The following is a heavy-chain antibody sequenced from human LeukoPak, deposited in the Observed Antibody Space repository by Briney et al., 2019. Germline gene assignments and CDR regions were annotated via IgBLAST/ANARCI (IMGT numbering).Heavy chain of an antibody. Sequence: ASVKVSFKASGYTFASYGISWVRQAPGQGLEWMGWISAYNGNTNYAQKLQGRVTLTTDTSTSTAYMELRSLRSDDTAVYYCARDTYYDSSGYGGPFDYWGQGTLVTVSS. D-gene: IGHD3-22*01. J-gene: IGHJ4*02. V-gene: IGHV1-18*01. CDR1: GYTFASYG. CDR3: ARDTYYDSSGYGGPFDY. CDR2: ISAYNGNT.